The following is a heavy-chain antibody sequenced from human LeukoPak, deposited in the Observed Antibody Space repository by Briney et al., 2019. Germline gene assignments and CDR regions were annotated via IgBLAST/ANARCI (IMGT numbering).Heavy chain of an antibody. J-gene: IGHJ4*02. CDR1: GFTFGDYA. Sequence: PGGSLRLSCTASGFTFGDYAMSWVRQAPGKGLEWVGFIRSKAYGGTIESAASVKGRFTISRDDSKSIAYLHMDSLKTEDTGVYYCTRATGGQWLVQSTDYWGQGTLVTVSS. V-gene: IGHV3-49*04. CDR3: TRATGGQWLVQSTDY. D-gene: IGHD6-19*01. CDR2: IRSKAYGGTI.